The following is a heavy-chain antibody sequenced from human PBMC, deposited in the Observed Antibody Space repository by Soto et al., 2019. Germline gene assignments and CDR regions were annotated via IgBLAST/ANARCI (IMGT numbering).Heavy chain of an antibody. D-gene: IGHD1-1*01. CDR2: ISAYNGNT. Sequence: XSVKVCCKSFGYTFSSYGFRLVRQAPGQGLEWMGWISAYNGNTNYGQKVQGRVTMTTDTSTSTAYMELRSLTSDDTAVYYCRRAGIGGWSPQNDWGQGTLVTVSS. CDR3: RRAGIGGWSPQND. J-gene: IGHJ4*02. CDR1: GYTFSSYG. V-gene: IGHV1-18*01.